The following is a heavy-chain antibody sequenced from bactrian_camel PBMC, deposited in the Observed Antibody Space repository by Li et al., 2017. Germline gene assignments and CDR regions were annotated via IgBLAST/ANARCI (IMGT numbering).Heavy chain of an antibody. CDR3: VSSLGGVAVY. CDR2: IYTAGSMT. CDR1: GHAYDKYC. J-gene: IGHJ4*01. Sequence: HVQLVESGGGSVQAGGSLRLSCSVPGHAYDKYCMGWFRQAPGKGLEWVSRIYTAGSMTYYADSVRGRFTISQDSAKNTVYLQMNSLKPEDTAVYYCVSSLGGVAVYWGQGTQVTVS. V-gene: IGHV3-2*01. D-gene: IGHD6*01.